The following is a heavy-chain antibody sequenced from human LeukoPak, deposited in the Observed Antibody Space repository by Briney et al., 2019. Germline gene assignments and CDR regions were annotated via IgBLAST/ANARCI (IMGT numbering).Heavy chain of an antibody. CDR2: IYYSGST. CDR1: GGSFSGYY. J-gene: IGHJ4*02. V-gene: IGHV4-59*01. Sequence: PSETLSLTCAVYGGSFSGYYWSWIRQPPGKGLEWIGYIYYSGSTNYNPSLKSRVTISVDTSKNQFSLKLSSVTAADTAVYYCARSGIAAAHFDYWGQGTLVTVSS. CDR3: ARSGIAAAHFDY. D-gene: IGHD6-13*01.